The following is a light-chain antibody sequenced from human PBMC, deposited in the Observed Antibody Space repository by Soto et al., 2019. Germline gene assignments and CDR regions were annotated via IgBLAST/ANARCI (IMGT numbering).Light chain of an antibody. J-gene: IGKJ2*01. V-gene: IGKV1-33*01. CDR3: QQFHSLPYT. CDR2: DAS. Sequence: DPQMTQSPHSLSASVGDRVTIACQANEDIANHLNWYRQRPGKAPDLLIYDASNLEPGVPSRFSGAGSGTDFTFTISGLLPEDFATYYCQQFHSLPYTFGQGTKLDI. CDR1: EDIANH.